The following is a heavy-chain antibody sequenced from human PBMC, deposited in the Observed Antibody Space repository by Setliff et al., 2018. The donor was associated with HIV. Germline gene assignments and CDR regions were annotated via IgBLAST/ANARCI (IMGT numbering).Heavy chain of an antibody. J-gene: IGHJ4*02. V-gene: IGHV3-7*01. CDR2: IKQDGSEK. Sequence: GGSLRLSCAGSGFTCSSYWMSWVRQAPGKGLEWVANIKQDGSEKYYVESVKGRFTISRDNANNSLYLQMNSLRAEDTAVYYCARGARGYSYGWGQGTLVTVSS. D-gene: IGHD5-18*01. CDR3: ARGARGYSYG. CDR1: GFTCSSYW.